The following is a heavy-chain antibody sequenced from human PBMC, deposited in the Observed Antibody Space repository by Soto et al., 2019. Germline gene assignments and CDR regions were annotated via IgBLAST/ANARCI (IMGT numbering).Heavy chain of an antibody. J-gene: IGHJ4*02. V-gene: IGHV3-53*01. CDR1: GFTVNSKY. Sequence: GGSLRLSCAASGFTVNSKYMSWVRQAPGKGLDWVSVIYSAGDTYYAGSVKGRFTISRDNSKDTLYLQMNSLTAEDTAVYYCARVSYDSYGYNVYWGQGTRLTVSS. D-gene: IGHD3-22*01. CDR3: ARVSYDSYGYNVY. CDR2: IYSAGDT.